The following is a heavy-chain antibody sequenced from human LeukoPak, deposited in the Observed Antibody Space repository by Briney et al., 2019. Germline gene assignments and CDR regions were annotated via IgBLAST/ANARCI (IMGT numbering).Heavy chain of an antibody. CDR3: ARGGYPLPAHYYYMDV. CDR2: IIPIFGTA. J-gene: IGHJ6*03. V-gene: IGHV1-69*05. D-gene: IGHD2-15*01. CDR1: GGTFSSYA. Sequence: ASVKVSCKASGGTFSSYAISWVRQAPGQGLEWMGGIIPIFGTANYAQKFQGRVTITTDESTSTAYMELSSLRSEDTAVYYCARGGYPLPAHYYYMDVWGKGTTVTVSS.